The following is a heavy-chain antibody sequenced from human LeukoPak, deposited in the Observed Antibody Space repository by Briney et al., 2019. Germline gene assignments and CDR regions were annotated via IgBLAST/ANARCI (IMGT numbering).Heavy chain of an antibody. V-gene: IGHV4-39*01. D-gene: IGHD3-10*01. J-gene: IGHJ4*02. CDR3: ARLYYGSGPDDY. CDR1: GGSISSSSYY. CDR2: IYYIGST. Sequence: SETLSLTCAVSGGSISSSSYYWGWIRQPPGKGLEWTGSIYYIGSTYYNPSLKSRVTISLDTSKNQFSLKLSSVTAADTAVYYCARLYYGSGPDDYWGQGTLVTVSS.